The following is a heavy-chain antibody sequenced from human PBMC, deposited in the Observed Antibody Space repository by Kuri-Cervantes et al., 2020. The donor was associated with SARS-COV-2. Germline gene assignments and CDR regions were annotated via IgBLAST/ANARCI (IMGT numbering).Heavy chain of an antibody. CDR1: GYTFSSYW. J-gene: IGHJ3*02. V-gene: IGHV3-7*01. Sequence: GESLIISCAASGYTFSSYWMSWVRQAPGKGLEWVANIKQDGSEKYSVDSVKGRFTISRDNAKSSLYLQMNSLRAEDTAVYYCARVSSSSSPAFDIWGQGTMVTVSS. D-gene: IGHD6-6*01. CDR3: ARVSSSSSPAFDI. CDR2: IKQDGSEK.